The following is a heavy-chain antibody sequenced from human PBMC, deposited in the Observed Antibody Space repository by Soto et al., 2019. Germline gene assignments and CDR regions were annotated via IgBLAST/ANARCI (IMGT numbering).Heavy chain of an antibody. CDR3: ARGRYSNYIFGNYGMDV. D-gene: IGHD4-4*01. CDR2: TYYRSRWYN. V-gene: IGHV6-1*01. J-gene: IGHJ6*02. Sequence: SQTLSLTCVISGDSVSSNSAAWNWIRQSPARGLEWLGRTYYRSRWYNDYAVSVRSRVTISVDTSKNQFSLKLSSVTAADTAVYSCARGRYSNYIFGNYGMDVWGQGTTVTVSS. CDR1: GDSVSSNSAA.